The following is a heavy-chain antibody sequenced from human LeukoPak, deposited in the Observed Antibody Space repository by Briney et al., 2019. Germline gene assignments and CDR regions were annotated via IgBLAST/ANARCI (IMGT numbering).Heavy chain of an antibody. V-gene: IGHV4-59*12. CDR2: NSYSRST. D-gene: IGHD2-15*01. J-gene: IGHJ4*02. Sequence: PSETLSLTCTVSGASLSGYYWTWIRQPPGKGLEWIGYNSYSRSTNYNPSLKSRVTISVDTSKKQFSLKLSSVTAADTAVYYCARPYCSAGNCYSNFDSWGQGTLVTVSS. CDR1: GASLSGYY. CDR3: ARPYCSAGNCYSNFDS.